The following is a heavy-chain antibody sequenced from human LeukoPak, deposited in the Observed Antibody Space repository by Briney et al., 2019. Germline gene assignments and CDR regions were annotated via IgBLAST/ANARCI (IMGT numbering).Heavy chain of an antibody. D-gene: IGHD3-22*01. CDR1: GGSISSSGYY. CDR2: IYDSGST. V-gene: IGHV4-39*02. CDR3: ARDNRGVTMIAPLPWYFDL. J-gene: IGHJ2*01. Sequence: SEALSLTCTVSGGSISSSGYYWGWIRQPPGKGLEWIGSIYDSGSTYYNPSLKSRVTMSVDTSKNQFSLKLNSVTAADTAVYYCARDNRGVTMIAPLPWYFDLWGRGTLVTVSS.